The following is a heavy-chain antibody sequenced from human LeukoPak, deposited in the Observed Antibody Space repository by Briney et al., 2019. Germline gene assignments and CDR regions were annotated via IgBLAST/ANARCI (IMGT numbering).Heavy chain of an antibody. CDR2: LYTGGTT. Sequence: GGSLRLSCVASGFSVTSIYMSWVRQAPGKGLEWVSLLYTGGTTYYANSVEGRFTISRDDSKNTIYLQMNSLRAEDTAVYYCARGGAHYWSPRYWGQGTLVTVSS. CDR3: ARGGAHYWSPRY. V-gene: IGHV3-53*01. J-gene: IGHJ4*02. D-gene: IGHD1-1*01. CDR1: GFSVTSIY.